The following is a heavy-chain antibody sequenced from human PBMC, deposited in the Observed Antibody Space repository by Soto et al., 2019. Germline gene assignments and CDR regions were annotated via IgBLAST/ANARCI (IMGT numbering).Heavy chain of an antibody. V-gene: IGHV1-18*01. Sequence: GASGKVSCKASGYTITSYGISWVRQAPGQGLEWMGWISAYNGNTNYAQKLQGRVTMTTDTSTSTAYMELRSLRSDDTAVYYCARPRFQKDYIWDQFAFDIWGQGTMVTVSS. CDR2: ISAYNGNT. D-gene: IGHD3-16*01. CDR3: ARPRFQKDYIWDQFAFDI. CDR1: GYTITSYG. J-gene: IGHJ3*02.